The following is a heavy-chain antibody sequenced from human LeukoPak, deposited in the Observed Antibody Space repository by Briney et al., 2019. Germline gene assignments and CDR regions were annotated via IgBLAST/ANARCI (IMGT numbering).Heavy chain of an antibody. Sequence: SETLSLTCTVSGGSISSGSYYWSWIRPPAGKGLEWIGRIYTSGSTNYTPSLKSRVTISVDTSKNQFSLKLSSVTAADTAVYYCARGGRKGSGSYPLFDYWGQGTLVTVSS. CDR1: GGSISSGSYY. D-gene: IGHD3-10*01. CDR3: ARGGRKGSGSYPLFDY. V-gene: IGHV4-61*02. J-gene: IGHJ4*02. CDR2: IYTSGST.